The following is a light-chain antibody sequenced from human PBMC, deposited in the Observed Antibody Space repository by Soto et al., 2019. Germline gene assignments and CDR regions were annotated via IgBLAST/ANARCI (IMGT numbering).Light chain of an antibody. CDR2: GAS. CDR3: QQYWKWPIT. CDR1: QFISNS. Sequence: EIVVTKSAATLSVSPGERVTLSCRASQFISNSLAWYQQRPGQPPRLLIYGASTRAAGISARFSGSGSGTESTLTISSLQSEDFAVYYCQQYWKWPITFGQGTRLEIK. J-gene: IGKJ5*01. V-gene: IGKV3-15*01.